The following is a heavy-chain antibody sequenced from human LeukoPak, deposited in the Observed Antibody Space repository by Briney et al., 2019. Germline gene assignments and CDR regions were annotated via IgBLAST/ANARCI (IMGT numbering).Heavy chain of an antibody. Sequence: GGSLRLSCAASGFTFSSYSMNWVRQAPGQGLEWVSSISSSASYIYYADSVKGRFTISRDNAKNSLYLQMDSLRAEDTAMYYCARGYGGSARFDYWGQGTLVTVSS. CDR1: GFTFSSYS. CDR2: ISSSASYI. V-gene: IGHV3-21*01. CDR3: ARGYGGSARFDY. J-gene: IGHJ4*02. D-gene: IGHD4-23*01.